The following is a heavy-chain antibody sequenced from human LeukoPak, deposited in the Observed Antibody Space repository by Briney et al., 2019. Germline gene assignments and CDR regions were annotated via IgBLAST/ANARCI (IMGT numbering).Heavy chain of an antibody. D-gene: IGHD3-10*01. CDR1: GGSISSGGYY. CDR3: AREQRYYYGSGSPLGP. J-gene: IGHJ5*02. CDR2: IYYSGST. Sequence: SETLSLTCTVSGGSISSGGYYWSWIRQHPGKGLEWIGYIYYSGSTYYNPSLKSRVTKSVDTSKNQFSLKLSSVTAADTAVYYCAREQRYYYGSGSPLGPWGQGTLVTVSS. V-gene: IGHV4-31*03.